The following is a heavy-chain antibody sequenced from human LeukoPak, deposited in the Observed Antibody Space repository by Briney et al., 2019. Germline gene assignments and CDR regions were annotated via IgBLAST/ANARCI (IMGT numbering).Heavy chain of an antibody. J-gene: IGHJ4*02. CDR3: ARAGQYRFDY. CDR2: LNSDGSTT. Sequence: GGSLRLSCAASGFTSSAYWMHWVRQAPGKGLVWVARLNSDGSTTDYADSVRGRFTISRDNARNTLYLQMNSLRADDTAVYYCARAGQYRFDYWGQGTLVTVSS. CDR1: GFTSSAYW. V-gene: IGHV3-74*01. D-gene: IGHD2-2*01.